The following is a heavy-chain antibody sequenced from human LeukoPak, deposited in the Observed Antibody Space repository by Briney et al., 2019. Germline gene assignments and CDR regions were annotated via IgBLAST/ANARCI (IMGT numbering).Heavy chain of an antibody. CDR2: MNPSDHT. D-gene: IGHD5-18*01. CDR3: ARYIHLSGFDI. Sequence: ASVKVSCKASGSTSPDINWVRQATGKGLEWLGWMNPSDHTGYAQKFQGRVSMTRDTSSNRAYMELRGLRSEDTAVYYSARYIHLSGFDIWGQGTMVTVSS. V-gene: IGHV1-8*02. J-gene: IGHJ3*02. CDR1: GSTSPD.